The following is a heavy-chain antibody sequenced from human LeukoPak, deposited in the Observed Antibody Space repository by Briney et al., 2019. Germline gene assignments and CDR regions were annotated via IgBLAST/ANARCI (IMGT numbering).Heavy chain of an antibody. V-gene: IGHV3-23*01. CDR2: ISGSGDST. J-gene: IGHJ4*02. CDR1: GFTFSNYG. Sequence: SGGSLRLSCAASGFTFSNYGMSWVRQAPGKGLEWVSGISGSGDSTGYADSVKGRFTISRDNSKNTLYVQMNSLRAGDTAVYYCAKSLVLRKSRGYWGQGTLVTVSS. CDR3: AKSLVLRKSRGY. D-gene: IGHD3-16*02.